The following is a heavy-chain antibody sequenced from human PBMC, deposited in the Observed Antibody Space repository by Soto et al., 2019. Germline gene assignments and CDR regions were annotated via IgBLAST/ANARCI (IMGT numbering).Heavy chain of an antibody. D-gene: IGHD6-13*01. CDR1: AYTFASYG. CDR2: ISPYNGNT. V-gene: IGHV1-18*01. Sequence: ASVKVSCKASAYTFASYGITWVRQAPGQGLEWMGWISPYNGNTNYAQRLQGRVTMTTDTSTSTAYMELRSLRSDDTAVYYCARGPYVAAAGNDYWGQGTLVTVS. CDR3: ARGPYVAAAGNDY. J-gene: IGHJ4*02.